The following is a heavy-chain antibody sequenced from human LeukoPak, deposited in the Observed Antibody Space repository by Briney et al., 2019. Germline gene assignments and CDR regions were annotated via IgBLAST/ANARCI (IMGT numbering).Heavy chain of an antibody. CDR1: GFTFSSYW. CDR2: INSDGSST. CDR3: ARDVSRVVVTATTVAFGWSGMDV. V-gene: IGHV3-74*01. Sequence: GGSLRLSCAVSGFTFSSYWMHWVRQAPGKGLVWVSRINSDGSSTSYADSVKGRFTISRDNAKNTLYLQMNSLRAEDTAVYYCARDVSRVVVTATTVAFGWSGMDVWGQGTTVTVSS. D-gene: IGHD2-21*02. J-gene: IGHJ6*02.